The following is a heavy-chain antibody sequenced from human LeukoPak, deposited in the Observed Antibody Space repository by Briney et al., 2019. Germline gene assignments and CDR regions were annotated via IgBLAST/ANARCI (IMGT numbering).Heavy chain of an antibody. Sequence: SETLSLTCTVSGVSISSYYWSWIRQPPGKGLEWIGYIYYSGSTNYNPSLKSRVTISVDTSKNQFSLKLSSVTAADTAVYYCAVGGSAFDIWGQGTMVTVSS. CDR1: GVSISSYY. CDR2: IYYSGST. V-gene: IGHV4-59*01. J-gene: IGHJ3*02. D-gene: IGHD3-16*01. CDR3: AVGGSAFDI.